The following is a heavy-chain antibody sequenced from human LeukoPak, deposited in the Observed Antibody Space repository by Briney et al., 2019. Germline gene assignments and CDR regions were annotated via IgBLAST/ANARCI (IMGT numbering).Heavy chain of an antibody. J-gene: IGHJ4*02. Sequence: GGSLRLSCAASGFTFSSYAMSWVRQAPGKRLEWVSAISGSGGSTYYADSVKGRFTISRDNSKNTLYLQMNSLRAEDTAVYYCAKDRIAARPGPYYFDYWGQGTLVTVSS. CDR3: AKDRIAARPGPYYFDY. V-gene: IGHV3-23*01. CDR1: GFTFSSYA. D-gene: IGHD6-6*01. CDR2: ISGSGGST.